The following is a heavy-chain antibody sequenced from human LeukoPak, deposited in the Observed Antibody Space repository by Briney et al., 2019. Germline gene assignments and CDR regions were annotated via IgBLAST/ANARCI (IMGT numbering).Heavy chain of an antibody. CDR2: INGDGSTT. D-gene: IGHD3-22*01. Sequence: GGSLRLSCAASGFAFNKYWMNWVRQAPGKGLVWVSRINGDGSTTSYADSVKGGFTISRDNAKNTLYLQMSSLRAEDTAVYYCATGNYYDSRGYYTLGHWGQGTLVTVSS. CDR3: ATGNYYDSRGYYTLGH. V-gene: IGHV3-74*01. J-gene: IGHJ4*02. CDR1: GFAFNKYW.